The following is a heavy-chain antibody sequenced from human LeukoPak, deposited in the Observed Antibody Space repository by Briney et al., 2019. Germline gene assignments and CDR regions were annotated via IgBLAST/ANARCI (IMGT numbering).Heavy chain of an antibody. CDR3: ARVQGGYSSGFSEPFDP. V-gene: IGHV1-2*06. D-gene: IGHD6-25*01. CDR1: GYTFTGYY. Sequence: ASVKVSCKASGYTFTGYYTHWVRQAPGQGLEWMGRINPNSGGTNYAQKFQGRVTMTGDTSISTAYMELSRLRSDDTAVYYCARVQGGYSSGFSEPFDPWGQGTLVTVSS. CDR2: INPNSGGT. J-gene: IGHJ5*02.